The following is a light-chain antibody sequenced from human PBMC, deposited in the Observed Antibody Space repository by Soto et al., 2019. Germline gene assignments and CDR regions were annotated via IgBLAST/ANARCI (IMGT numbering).Light chain of an antibody. CDR1: QSVSSK. J-gene: IGKJ1*01. Sequence: EIVMTQSPATLSVSPGERATLSCRASQSVSSKLAWYQQKPGQAPRVLIYGASTRATGIPARFSGSGSGTEFTLTISSRQSEDFAVYFCQRYNDWPPTWTFGQGTRVEIK. CDR2: GAS. V-gene: IGKV3D-15*01. CDR3: QRYNDWPPTWT.